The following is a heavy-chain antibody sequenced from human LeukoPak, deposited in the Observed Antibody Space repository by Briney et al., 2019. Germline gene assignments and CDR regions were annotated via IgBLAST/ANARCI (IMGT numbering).Heavy chain of an antibody. V-gene: IGHV3-15*01. Sequence: GGSLRLSCAASGFTFSNAWMSWVRQAPGKGLEWVGRIKSKTDGGTTDYAAPVKGRFTISRDDSKNTLYLQMNSLKTEDTAVYYCTTDGSGGPYWYFDLWGRGTLVTVSS. CDR1: GFTFSNAW. CDR2: IKSKTDGGTT. J-gene: IGHJ2*01. CDR3: TTDGSGGPYWYFDL. D-gene: IGHD2-15*01.